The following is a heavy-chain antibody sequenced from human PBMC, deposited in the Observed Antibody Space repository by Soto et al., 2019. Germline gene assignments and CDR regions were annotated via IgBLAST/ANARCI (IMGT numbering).Heavy chain of an antibody. D-gene: IGHD1-1*01. J-gene: IGHJ4*02. Sequence: PSETLSLTCTVSGGPIRSSSHYWGWIRQSPGTGLEWIGSIDESGDSYYNPSLKSRVTIFVDTSKNQFSLKLISVTGADSAIYYWSREGGYVDYWGQGTLGTVSS. CDR3: SREGGYVDY. CDR1: GGPIRSSSHY. CDR2: IDESGDS. V-gene: IGHV4-39*02.